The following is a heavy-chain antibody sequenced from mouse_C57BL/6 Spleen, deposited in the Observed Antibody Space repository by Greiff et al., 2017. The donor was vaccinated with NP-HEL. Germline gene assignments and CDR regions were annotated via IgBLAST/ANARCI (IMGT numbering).Heavy chain of an antibody. CDR2: ISSGGSYT. Sequence: EVNLVESGGDLVKPGGSLKLSCAASGFTFSSYGMSWVRQTPDKRLEWVATISSGGSYTYYLDSVKGRFTISRDNAKNTLYLQMSSLKSEDTAMYYCARHHGNHWYFDVWGTGTTVTVSS. V-gene: IGHV5-6*01. J-gene: IGHJ1*03. CDR1: GFTFSSYG. CDR3: ARHHGNHWYFDV. D-gene: IGHD2-1*01.